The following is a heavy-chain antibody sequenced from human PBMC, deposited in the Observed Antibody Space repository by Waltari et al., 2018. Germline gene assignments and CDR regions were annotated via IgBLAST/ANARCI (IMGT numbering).Heavy chain of an antibody. Sequence: QVQLQESGPGLVKPSETLSLTCTVSGGSLSSYYWSWIRQPPGKGLEWIGYIYYSGSTNYNPSLKSRVTISVDTSKNQFSLKLSSVTAADTAVYYCARVGDYYGSGSSPYYFDYWGQGTLVTVSS. J-gene: IGHJ4*02. CDR3: ARVGDYYGSGSSPYYFDY. CDR1: GGSLSSYY. D-gene: IGHD3-10*01. CDR2: IYYSGST. V-gene: IGHV4-59*01.